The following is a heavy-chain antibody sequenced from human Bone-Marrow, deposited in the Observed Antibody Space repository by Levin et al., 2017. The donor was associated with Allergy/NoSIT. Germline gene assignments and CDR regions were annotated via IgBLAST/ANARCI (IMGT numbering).Heavy chain of an antibody. D-gene: IGHD1-14*01. CDR3: ARMLGSYNSNQYMDV. CDR2: IDWDDDK. Sequence: RRSGPTLVKPTQTLTLTCTFSGFSLSTSQMSVSWIRQPPGKALEWLARIDWDDDKFYSTSLKTRLTISKDTSKNQVVLTMTNMDPVDTGTYYCARMLGSYNSNQYMDVWGKGTTVTVSS. J-gene: IGHJ6*03. V-gene: IGHV2-70*17. CDR1: GFSLSTSQMS.